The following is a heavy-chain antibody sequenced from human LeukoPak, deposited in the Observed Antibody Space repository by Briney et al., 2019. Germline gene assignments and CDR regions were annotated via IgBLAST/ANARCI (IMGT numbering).Heavy chain of an antibody. J-gene: IGHJ4*02. CDR1: GYTFTSYC. V-gene: IGHV1-18*01. CDR2: ISAYNGNT. D-gene: IGHD2-21*02. CDR3: ARSAVGAYCGGDCYLGDY. Sequence: ASVKVSCKASGYTFTSYCISWVRQAPGQGLEWMGWISAYNGNTNYAQKLQGRVTMTTDTSTSTAYMELRSLRSDDTAVYYCARSAVGAYCGGDCYLGDYWGQGTLVTVSS.